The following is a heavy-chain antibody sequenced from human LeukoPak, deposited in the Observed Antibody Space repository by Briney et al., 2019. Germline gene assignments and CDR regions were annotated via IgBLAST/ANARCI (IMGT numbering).Heavy chain of an antibody. CDR1: GGSISSYY. CDR3: ARGIYCSSSSCHYYFDY. V-gene: IGHV4-59*01. CDR2: IHSSGSN. J-gene: IGHJ4*02. Sequence: SETLSLTCTASGGSISSYYWSWIRQPPGKGLEWNGYIHSSGSNNYNPSLKSRVTILVDTSKNQFSLKLSSVAAADTAVYYCARGIYCSSSSCHYYFDYWGQGTLVTVSS. D-gene: IGHD2-2*01.